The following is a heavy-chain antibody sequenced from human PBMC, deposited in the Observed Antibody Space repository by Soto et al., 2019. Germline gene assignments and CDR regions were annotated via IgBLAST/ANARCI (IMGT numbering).Heavy chain of an antibody. CDR2: ISYDGSNK. D-gene: IGHD3-10*01. Sequence: GGSLRLSCAASGFTFSSYAMHWVRQAPGKGLEWVAVISYDGSNKYYADSVKGRFTISRDNSKNTLYLQMNSLRAEDTAVYYCARDGSYYGSGSKGGGYFGYRGQGTLVTVSS. CDR1: GFTFSSYA. J-gene: IGHJ4*02. CDR3: ARDGSYYGSGSKGGGYFGY. V-gene: IGHV3-30-3*01.